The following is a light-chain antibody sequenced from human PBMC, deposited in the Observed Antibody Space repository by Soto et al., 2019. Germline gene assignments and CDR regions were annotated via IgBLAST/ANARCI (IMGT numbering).Light chain of an antibody. V-gene: IGKV1-5*01. J-gene: IGKJ1*01. CDR3: LQYDCYSRM. CDR2: DAS. CDR1: QSIDRW. Sequence: DIQMTQSPSTLSASVGDRVTITCRASQSIDRWLAWSQQKPGKAPRVLIFDASGLESGVPSRFSGSGSGTESTLTISSLQPDDSATYYCLQYDCYSRMFGQGTKEEIK.